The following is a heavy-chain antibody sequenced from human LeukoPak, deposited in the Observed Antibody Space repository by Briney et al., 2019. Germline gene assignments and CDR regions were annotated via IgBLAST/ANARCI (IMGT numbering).Heavy chain of an antibody. CDR3: ARTYCSGGSCYSYFDD. D-gene: IGHD2-15*01. V-gene: IGHV3-21*01. CDR1: GFIFSSYT. Sequence: GGSLRLSCAASGFIFSSYTMNWVRQAPRKGLEWVSSISDDTTYEYYADSVKGRFTISRDNAKESLYLQMSSLRAEDTAVYYCARTYCSGGSCYSYFDDWGQGTLVTVSS. CDR2: ISDDTTYE. J-gene: IGHJ4*02.